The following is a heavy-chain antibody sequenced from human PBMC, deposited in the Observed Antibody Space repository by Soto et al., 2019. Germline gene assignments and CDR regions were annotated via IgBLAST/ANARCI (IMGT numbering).Heavy chain of an antibody. D-gene: IGHD1-26*01. CDR3: ASRRSRGRALLFDP. V-gene: IGHV4-30-4*01. J-gene: IGHJ5*02. CDR2: IYYSGST. Sequence: QVQLQESGPGLVKPSQTLSLTCTVSGGSISSADYYWSWFRQPPGKGLEWIGYIYYSGSTYYNPSLKGRVTISVDTSKNQFSLKLSSVTAADTAVYYCASRRSRGRALLFDPWGQGTLVTVSS. CDR1: GGSISSADYY.